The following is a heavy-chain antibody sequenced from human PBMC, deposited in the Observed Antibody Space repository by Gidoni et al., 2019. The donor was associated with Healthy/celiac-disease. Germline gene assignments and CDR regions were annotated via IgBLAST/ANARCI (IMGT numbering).Heavy chain of an antibody. V-gene: IGHV3-21*01. CDR1: GFTSSSYS. CDR2: ISSSSSYI. Sequence: EVQLVESGGGLVKPGGSLRLSCAASGFTSSSYSMNWLTQSPGQGLEWVSSISSSSSYIYNADTVNGRFTISRDNAKNSLYLQMNSLRAEDTAVYYCARDIDCSSTSCYRGYYYYGMDVWGQGTTVTVSS. J-gene: IGHJ6*02. D-gene: IGHD2-2*02. CDR3: ARDIDCSSTSCYRGYYYYGMDV.